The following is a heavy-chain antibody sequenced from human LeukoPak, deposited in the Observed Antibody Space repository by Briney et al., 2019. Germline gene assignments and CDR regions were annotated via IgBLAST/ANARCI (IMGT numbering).Heavy chain of an antibody. CDR2: INPNSGGT. J-gene: IGHJ5*02. Sequence: ASVKVSCKAPGYTFTGYYMHWVRQAPEQGLEWMGWINPNSGGTNYAQKFQGRVTMTRDTSISTAYMELSRLRSDDTAVYYCARGTLGYCSSTSCPNWFDPWGQGTLVTVSS. CDR1: GYTFTGYY. CDR3: ARGTLGYCSSTSCPNWFDP. V-gene: IGHV1-2*02. D-gene: IGHD2-2*01.